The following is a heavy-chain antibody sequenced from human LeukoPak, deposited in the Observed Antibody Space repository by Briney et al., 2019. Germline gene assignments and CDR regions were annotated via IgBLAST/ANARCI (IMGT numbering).Heavy chain of an antibody. Sequence: GGSLRLSCAASGFTFSSYAISWVRQAPGKGLEWVSYISSSSSTIYYADSVKGRFAISRDNAKNSLYLQMNSLRAEDTAVYYCARDPYSGYDLQAFDYWGQGTLVTVSS. J-gene: IGHJ4*02. CDR2: ISSSSSTI. V-gene: IGHV3-48*01. CDR3: ARDPYSGYDLQAFDY. D-gene: IGHD5-12*01. CDR1: GFTFSSYA.